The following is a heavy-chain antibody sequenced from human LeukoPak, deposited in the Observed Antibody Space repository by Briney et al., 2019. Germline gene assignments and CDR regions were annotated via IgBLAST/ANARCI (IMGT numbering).Heavy chain of an antibody. D-gene: IGHD2-15*01. J-gene: IGHJ4*02. CDR2: ISSSSDYV. Sequence: PGGSLRLSCAASGFTFSSYSMNWVRQAPGKGLEWVSSISSSSDYVYYADSVQGRFTISRDNTKNSLYLQMNSLRADDTAVYYCANSGLNRFEYWGQGALVTVSS. V-gene: IGHV3-21*04. CDR3: ANSGLNRFEY. CDR1: GFTFSSYS.